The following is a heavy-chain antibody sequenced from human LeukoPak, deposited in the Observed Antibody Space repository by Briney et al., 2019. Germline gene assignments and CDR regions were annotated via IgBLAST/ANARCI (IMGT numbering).Heavy chain of an antibody. D-gene: IGHD5-18*01. CDR2: IIPILGIA. CDR3: ARVGCSYGPGSAFDI. V-gene: IGHV1-69*04. J-gene: IGHJ3*02. Sequence: GASVKVSCTASGGTFSSYAISWVRQAPGQGLEWMGRIIPILGIANYAQKFQGRVTITADKSTSAAYMELSSLRSEDTAVYYCARVGCSYGPGSAFDIWGQGTMVTVSS. CDR1: GGTFSSYA.